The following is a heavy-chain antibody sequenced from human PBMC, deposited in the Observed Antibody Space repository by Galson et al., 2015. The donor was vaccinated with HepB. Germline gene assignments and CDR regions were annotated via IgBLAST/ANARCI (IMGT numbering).Heavy chain of an antibody. D-gene: IGHD5-18*01. Sequence: SLRLSCAASGFTFSSYWMSWVRQAPGKGLEWVANIKQDGSEKYYVDSVKGRFTISRDNSKNTLYLQMNSLRAEDTAVYYCARDLDSRSNVDTADYWGQGTLVTVSS. CDR1: GFTFSSYW. CDR2: IKQDGSEK. CDR3: ARDLDSRSNVDTADY. V-gene: IGHV3-7*01. J-gene: IGHJ4*02.